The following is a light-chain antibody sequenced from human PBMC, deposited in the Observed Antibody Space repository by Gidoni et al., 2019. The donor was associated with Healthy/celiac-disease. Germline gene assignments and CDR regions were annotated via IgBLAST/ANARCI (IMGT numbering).Light chain of an antibody. CDR3: MQALQTPLIT. CDR2: LGS. J-gene: IGKJ5*01. V-gene: IGKV2-28*01. CDR1: QSLLHSNGYNS. Sequence: IVLTQSPLSLPVTPGEPASISCRSSQSLLHSNGYNSLDWYLQKPGQSPQLLIYLGSNRASGVPDRLSGSGSGTDFTLKISRVEAEDVGVYYCMQALQTPLITFXXXTRLEIK.